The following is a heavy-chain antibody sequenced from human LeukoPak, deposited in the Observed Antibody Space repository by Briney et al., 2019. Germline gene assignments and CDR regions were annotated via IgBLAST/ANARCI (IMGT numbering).Heavy chain of an antibody. J-gene: IGHJ4*02. V-gene: IGHV3-11*01. D-gene: IGHD3-22*01. CDR2: ISSSGTTI. CDR3: AREITMILWN. CDR1: GFTFSDYY. Sequence: GGSLRLTCAASGFTFSDYYMSWIRQAPGKGLEWVSYISSSGTTIYYADSVKGRFTISRDNAKNSLYLQMNSLRAEDTAIYYCAREITMILWNWGQGTLVTVSS.